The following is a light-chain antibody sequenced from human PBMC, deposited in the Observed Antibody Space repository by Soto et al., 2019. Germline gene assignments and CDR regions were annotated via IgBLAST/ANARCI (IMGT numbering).Light chain of an antibody. CDR2: DAS. CDR3: QQRGDWPST. V-gene: IGKV3-11*01. Sequence: EMVLTQSPATLSLSPGERAILSCRASQRVSSYLAWYQQKPGQAPRLLIYDASNRATGIPARFSGSGSGTGFTLAISSPAPDDFTVYYCQQRGDWPSTFGGGNK. J-gene: IGKJ4*01. CDR1: QRVSSY.